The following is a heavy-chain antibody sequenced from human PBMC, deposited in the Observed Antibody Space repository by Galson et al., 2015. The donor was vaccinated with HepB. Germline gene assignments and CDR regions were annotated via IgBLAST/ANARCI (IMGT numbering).Heavy chain of an antibody. V-gene: IGHV6-1*01. Sequence: CAISGDSVSSNSAVWNWIRQSPSRGLEWLGRTYYRSKWYKDYALFVKSRITINADTSRNQISLQLNSMTPEDTAVYYCAYGVDVWGQGTPVTVSS. CDR2: TYYRSKWYK. J-gene: IGHJ6*02. CDR1: GDSVSSNSAV. CDR3: AYGVDV.